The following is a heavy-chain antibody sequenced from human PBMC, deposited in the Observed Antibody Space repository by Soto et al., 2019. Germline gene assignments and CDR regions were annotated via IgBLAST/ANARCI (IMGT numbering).Heavy chain of an antibody. CDR1: GFTFSDYA. V-gene: IGHV3-23*01. J-gene: IGHJ5*01. D-gene: IGHD3-10*01. CDR3: AKEYYYASGSHNWFDS. CDR2: ISGRGGSK. Sequence: GGSLRLSCAASGFTFSDYALSWVRQAPGKGLEWVSRISGRGGSKFYADSVKGRFTISRDNSKNTLYLQMNSLRAEDTAVYYCAKEYYYASGSHNWFDSWGQGTLVTVSS.